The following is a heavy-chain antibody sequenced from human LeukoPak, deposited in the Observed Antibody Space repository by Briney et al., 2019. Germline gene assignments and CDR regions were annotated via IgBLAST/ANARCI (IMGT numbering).Heavy chain of an antibody. V-gene: IGHV3-23*01. CDR2: ISGSGGST. CDR1: GFTFSSYS. J-gene: IGHJ4*02. Sequence: GGSLRLSCAASGFTFSSYSMSWVRQAPGKGLEWVSAISGSGGSTYYADSVKGRFTISRDNSKNTLYLQMNSLRAEDTAVYYCAKDRKYCSSTSCPYYFDYWGQGTLVTVSS. D-gene: IGHD2-2*01. CDR3: AKDRKYCSSTSCPYYFDY.